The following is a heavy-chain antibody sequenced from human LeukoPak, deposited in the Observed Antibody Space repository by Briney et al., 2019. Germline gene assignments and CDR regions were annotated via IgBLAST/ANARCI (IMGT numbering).Heavy chain of an antibody. D-gene: IGHD2-15*01. CDR1: GYIFPSYG. CDR2: ISANNGNT. V-gene: IGHV1-18*01. CDR3: ARDFFHGHCGGLSCFLLDD. Sequence: GASVNVSCKASGYIFPSYGISWVRQAPAQGLEWMGWISANNGNTHYAQKFQGRVTMTTDTSTGTAYMELRSLRSDDTAVYYCARDFFHGHCGGLSCFLLDDWGQGSLVAVSS. J-gene: IGHJ4*02.